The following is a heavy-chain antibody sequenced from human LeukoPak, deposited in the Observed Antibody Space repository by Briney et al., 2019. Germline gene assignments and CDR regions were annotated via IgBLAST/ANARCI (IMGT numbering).Heavy chain of an antibody. CDR1: GGSFSGYY. J-gene: IGHJ4*02. V-gene: IGHV4-34*01. D-gene: IGHD1-26*01. CDR3: ARDLGGSYYFDY. Sequence: SETLSLTCAVYGGSFSGYYWSWIRQPPGKGLEWIGEINHSGSTNYNPSLKSRVTISVDKSKNQFSLKLSSVTAADTAVYYCARDLGGSYYFDYWGQGTLVTVSS. CDR2: INHSGST.